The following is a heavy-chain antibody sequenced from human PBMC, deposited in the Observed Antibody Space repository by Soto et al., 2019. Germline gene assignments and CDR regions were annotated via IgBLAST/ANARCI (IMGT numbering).Heavy chain of an antibody. J-gene: IGHJ6*02. CDR1: GGSFSGYY. Sequence: SETLSLTCAVYGGSFSGYYCSWIRQPPGKGLEWIGEINHSRSTNYNPSLKCRVTISVDTSENQFSLKLSSVTAADTAVYYCARRLITICGVVLTYGMDVWGQGTTVTVS. CDR3: ARRLITICGVVLTYGMDV. D-gene: IGHD3-3*01. V-gene: IGHV4-34*01. CDR2: INHSRST.